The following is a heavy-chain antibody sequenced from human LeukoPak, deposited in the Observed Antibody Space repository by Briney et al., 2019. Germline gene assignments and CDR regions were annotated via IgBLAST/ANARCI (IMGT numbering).Heavy chain of an antibody. CDR2: SDPKSGAT. Sequence: ASVKVSCKASGYTFTSYGISWVRQAPGQRFEWKGWSDPKSGATKYEHFQGRVTMTRDTSISTAYMELSRLTSDDTAVYYCARGNFYDNKGYSPELRYWGQGTLVTVSS. D-gene: IGHD3-10*01. CDR3: ARGNFYDNKGYSPELRY. CDR1: GYTFTSYG. V-gene: IGHV1-2*02. J-gene: IGHJ4*02.